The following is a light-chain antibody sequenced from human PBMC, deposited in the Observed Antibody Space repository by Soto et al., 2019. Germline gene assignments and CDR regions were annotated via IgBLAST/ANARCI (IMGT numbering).Light chain of an antibody. CDR1: SSDVGGYDY. J-gene: IGLJ2*01. V-gene: IGLV2-14*01. CDR3: SSYTSTLTLV. Sequence: QSALTQPASVSGSPGQTVTISCTGTSSDVGGYDYVSWYQQHPGKAPKLMIYDVTNRPSGVSDRFSGSKSGNTASLTISGPQAEDEADYYCSSYTSTLTLVFGGGTKLTVL. CDR2: DVT.